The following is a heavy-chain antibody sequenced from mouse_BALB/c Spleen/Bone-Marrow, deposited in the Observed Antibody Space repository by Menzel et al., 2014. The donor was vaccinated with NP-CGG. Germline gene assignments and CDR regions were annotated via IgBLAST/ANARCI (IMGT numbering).Heavy chain of an antibody. D-gene: IGHD1-2*01. V-gene: IGHV14-3*02. CDR3: ARTALENFAY. CDR2: IDPANGNT. J-gene: IGHJ2*01. Sequence: DVKLQESGAELVKPEASVKLSCTASGFNIKDTYMHWVKQRPEQGLEWIGRIDPANGNTKYDPKFQGKATITADTSSNTAYLQLSSLTSEDTAVYYCARTALENFAYWGQVYTLTLP. CDR1: GFNIKDTY.